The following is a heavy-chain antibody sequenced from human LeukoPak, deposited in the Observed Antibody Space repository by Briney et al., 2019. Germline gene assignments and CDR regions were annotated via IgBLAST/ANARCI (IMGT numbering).Heavy chain of an antibody. CDR1: GFTFSSYA. CDR2: ISGSGGNT. J-gene: IGHJ4*02. Sequence: GGSLRLSRAASGFTFSSYAMSWVRQAPGKGLEWVSAISGSGGNTYYADSVKGRFTISRDNSKNTLYLQMNSLRAEDTAVYYCAKGGSSWSSFDYWGQGTLVTVSS. D-gene: IGHD6-13*01. V-gene: IGHV3-23*01. CDR3: AKGGSSWSSFDY.